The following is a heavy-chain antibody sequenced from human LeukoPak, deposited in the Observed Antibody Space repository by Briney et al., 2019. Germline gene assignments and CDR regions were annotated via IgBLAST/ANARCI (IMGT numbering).Heavy chain of an antibody. D-gene: IGHD2/OR15-2a*01. CDR2: ISDSGAST. J-gene: IGHJ4*02. Sequence: GGSLRLSCAASGFTFSSYAMSWVRQAPGKGLEWVSTISDSGASTYYTDSVRGRFTISRDNSKKTLYLQMNSLRAEDTAVYYCAKDKYYYFDYWGQGTLVTVSS. CDR3: AKDKYYYFDY. V-gene: IGHV3-23*01. CDR1: GFTFSSYA.